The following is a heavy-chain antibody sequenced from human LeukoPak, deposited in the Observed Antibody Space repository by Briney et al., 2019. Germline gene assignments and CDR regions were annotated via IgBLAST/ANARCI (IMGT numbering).Heavy chain of an antibody. J-gene: IGHJ3*02. CDR1: GFTFCSYS. D-gene: IGHD2-15*01. V-gene: IGHV3-21*01. CDR2: ISSSGSYI. Sequence: GGSLRLACAVSGFTFCSYSMNWVRQTPGKGLEWVSSISSSGSYIYYADSLKGRFTISRDNAKNSLYLQMNSLRAEDTALYYCARDRGYCSGGSCYSLYSLDMWGQGTMVTVSA. CDR3: ARDRGYCSGGSCYSLYSLDM.